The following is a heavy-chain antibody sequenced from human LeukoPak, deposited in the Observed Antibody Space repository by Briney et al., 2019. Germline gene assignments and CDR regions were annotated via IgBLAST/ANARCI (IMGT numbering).Heavy chain of an antibody. D-gene: IGHD2/OR15-2a*01. CDR3: ARGNYYGMDV. J-gene: IGHJ6*02. CDR1: ESTFSKFW. CDR2: INRDGSTT. V-gene: IGHV3-74*03. Sequence: GGSLRLSCAASESTFSKFWMHWVRQAPGKGLVWVSGINRDGSTTTYADSVKGRFTVSRDNANNTLYLQMNSLRAEDTAVYYCARGNYYGMDVWGQGTTVTVS.